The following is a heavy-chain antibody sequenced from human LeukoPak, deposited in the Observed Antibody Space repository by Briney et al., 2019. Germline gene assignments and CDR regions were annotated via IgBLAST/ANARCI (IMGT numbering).Heavy chain of an antibody. CDR1: EFSFGSYA. Sequence: PGGFLRLSCAASEFSFGSYAMGWVRQAPGMGLECVSTISGGGHNTYYADSVKGRFTISRDNSKNTLYLQMNSLRAEDTAVYYCVTDGNLYYFDYWGQGTLVTVSS. CDR2: ISGGGHNT. CDR3: VTDGNLYYFDY. V-gene: IGHV3-23*01. D-gene: IGHD1-7*01. J-gene: IGHJ4*02.